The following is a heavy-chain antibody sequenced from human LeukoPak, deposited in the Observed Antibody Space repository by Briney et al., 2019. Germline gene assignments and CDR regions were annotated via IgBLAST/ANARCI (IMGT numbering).Heavy chain of an antibody. Sequence: KISCKGSGYSFTSYWISWVRQAPGQGLEWMGGIIPIFGTANYAQKFQGRVTITADESTSTAYMELSSLRSEDTAVYYCARESGWYSTWIDYWGQGTLVTVSS. CDR1: GYSFTSYW. D-gene: IGHD6-19*01. CDR3: ARESGWYSTWIDY. CDR2: IIPIFGTA. J-gene: IGHJ4*02. V-gene: IGHV1-69*01.